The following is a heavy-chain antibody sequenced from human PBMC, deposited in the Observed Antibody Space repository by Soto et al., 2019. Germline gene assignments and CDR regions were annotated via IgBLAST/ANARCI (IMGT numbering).Heavy chain of an antibody. J-gene: IGHJ5*02. CDR1: GYTFTGYY. V-gene: IGHV1-2*02. CDR3: ARVRYSSSLYELDP. CDR2: INPNSGGT. D-gene: IGHD6-13*01. Sequence: ASVKVSCKASGYTFTGYYMHWVRQAPGQGLEWMGWINPNSGGTNYAQKFQGRVTMTRDTSISTAYMELSRLRSDDTAVYYCARVRYSSSLYELDPWGQGTLVPVSS.